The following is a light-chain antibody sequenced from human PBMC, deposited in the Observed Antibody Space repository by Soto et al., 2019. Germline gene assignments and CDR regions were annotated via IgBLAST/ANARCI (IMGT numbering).Light chain of an antibody. CDR3: SPYTRNSTLGV. Sequence: QSALTQPASVSGSPGQSITISCTGTSSDVGGYNYVSWYQQHPGKAPKLMIYEVSNRPSGVSNRFSGSKSGNTASLTISGLQAEDEADYYCSPYTRNSTLGVFGGGTKLTVL. J-gene: IGLJ2*01. CDR1: SSDVGGYNY. V-gene: IGLV2-14*01. CDR2: EVS.